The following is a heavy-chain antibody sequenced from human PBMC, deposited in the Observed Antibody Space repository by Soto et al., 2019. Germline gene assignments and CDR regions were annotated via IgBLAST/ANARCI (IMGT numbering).Heavy chain of an antibody. V-gene: IGHV3-74*01. CDR1: GFTFSSYW. CDR3: VRGASSWNGIDY. Sequence: EVQLVESGGGLVQPGGSLRLSCAASGFTFSSYWMHWVRQAPGKGLVWVSRINIDGSNRDYADSVKGRFTLSRDDAKNTLYLQISSLRVEDTALYYCVRGASSWNGIDYWGQGTLVTVSS. CDR2: INIDGSNR. D-gene: IGHD6-13*01. J-gene: IGHJ4*02.